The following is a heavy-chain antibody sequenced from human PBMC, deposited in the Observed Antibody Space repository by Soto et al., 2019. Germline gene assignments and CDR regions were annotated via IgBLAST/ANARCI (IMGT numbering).Heavy chain of an antibody. J-gene: IGHJ1*01. CDR2: IYYSGST. D-gene: IGHD3-22*01. CDR1: GGSVISGSYY. CDR3: AGHYDSSGYYQKAGYFQH. Sequence: SETLSLTCTVSGGSVISGSYYWSWIRQPPGKGLEWIGYIYYSGSTNYNPSLKSRVTISVDTSKNQFSLKLSSVTAADTAVYYCAGHYDSSGYYQKAGYFQHWGQGTLVTVSS. V-gene: IGHV4-61*01.